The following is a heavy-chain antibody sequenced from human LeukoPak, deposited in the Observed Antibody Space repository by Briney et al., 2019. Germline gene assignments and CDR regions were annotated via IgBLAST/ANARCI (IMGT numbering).Heavy chain of an antibody. D-gene: IGHD3-22*01. V-gene: IGHV4-39*07. CDR2: IYDSGST. J-gene: IGHJ4*02. Sequence: TASETLSLTCTVSGGSISSSSYYWGWIRQPPGEALEWIGSIYDSGSTNYNPSLKSRVTISVETSKNQFSLKLSSVTAADTAVYYCARVTGYMIEDYFDYWGQGTLVTVSS. CDR1: GGSISSSSYY. CDR3: ARVTGYMIEDYFDY.